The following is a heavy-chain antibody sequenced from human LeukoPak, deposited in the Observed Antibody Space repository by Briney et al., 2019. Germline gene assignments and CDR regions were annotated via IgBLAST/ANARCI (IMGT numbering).Heavy chain of an antibody. CDR2: ISGTGDNT. V-gene: IGHV3-23*01. Sequence: GGSLRLSCAASGLTFSGFAMSWVRRTPGKGLEWVSGISGTGDNTLYADSVKGRFTISRDNSKNTLYLEMNSLRAEDTAIYYCAKMKGHPLPKYYMDVWGQGTTVTVSS. J-gene: IGHJ6*01. CDR3: AKMKGHPLPKYYMDV. D-gene: IGHD1-26*01. CDR1: GLTFSGFA.